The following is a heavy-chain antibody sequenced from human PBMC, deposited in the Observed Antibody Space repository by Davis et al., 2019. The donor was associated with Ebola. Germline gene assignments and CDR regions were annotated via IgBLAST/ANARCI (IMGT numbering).Heavy chain of an antibody. CDR2: IYYSGST. J-gene: IGHJ4*02. D-gene: IGHD3-10*01. Sequence: SETLSLTCTVSGGSISSYYWSWIRQLPGKGLEWIGYIYYSGSTNYNPSLKSRVTISVDTSKNQFSLKLTSVTAADTAVYYCARGRGKSWFGIFDYWGQGTLVTVSS. CDR1: GGSISSYY. CDR3: ARGRGKSWFGIFDY. V-gene: IGHV4-59*01.